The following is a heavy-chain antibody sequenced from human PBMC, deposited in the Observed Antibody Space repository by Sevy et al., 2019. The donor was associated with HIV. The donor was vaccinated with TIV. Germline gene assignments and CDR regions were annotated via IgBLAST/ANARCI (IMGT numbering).Heavy chain of an antibody. J-gene: IGHJ1*01. Sequence: ASVKVSCKASGGTFSSYSISWVRQAPGQGLEWMGRTIPILGIANYAQKFQGRVTITADKSTRTAYMDLSSLRSEDTAVYYCASDHDYYDSSNYYLPTEYFQHWGQGTLVTVSS. CDR3: ASDHDYYDSSNYYLPTEYFQH. CDR1: GGTFSSYS. D-gene: IGHD3-22*01. CDR2: TIPILGIA. V-gene: IGHV1-69*04.